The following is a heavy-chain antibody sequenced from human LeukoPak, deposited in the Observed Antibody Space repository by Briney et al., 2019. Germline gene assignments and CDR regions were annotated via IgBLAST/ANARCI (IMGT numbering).Heavy chain of an antibody. J-gene: IGHJ2*01. CDR2: IWYDGTTK. D-gene: IGHD6-13*01. CDR3: ARGPIASSWHYYFDL. V-gene: IGHV3-33*01. Sequence: GGSLRLSCAASGFTFDKYGMDWVRQAPGKGLEWVAVIWYDGTTKFYADSVKGRFTISRDNSKNTLSLQMGSLRAEDTAVYYCARGPIASSWHYYFDLWGRGTLVSVSS. CDR1: GFTFDKYG.